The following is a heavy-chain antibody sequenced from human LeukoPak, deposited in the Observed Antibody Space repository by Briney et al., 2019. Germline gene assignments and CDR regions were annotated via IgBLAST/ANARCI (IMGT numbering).Heavy chain of an antibody. V-gene: IGHV3-74*01. Sequence: GGSLRLSCAASGFTFSTYWMQWVRQAPGKGLAWLSRIKSDGTSTGYADSVKGRFTISRDNAKDSLYLQMNSLRAEDTAVYYCARDLAPEFLWFGESQNAFDIWGQGTMVTVSS. CDR2: IKSDGTST. D-gene: IGHD3-10*01. CDR1: GFTFSTYW. CDR3: ARDLAPEFLWFGESQNAFDI. J-gene: IGHJ3*02.